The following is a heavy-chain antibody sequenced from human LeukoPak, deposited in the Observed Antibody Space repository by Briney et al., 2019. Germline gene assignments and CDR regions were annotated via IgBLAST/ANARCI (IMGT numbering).Heavy chain of an antibody. CDR2: IKEDGNEI. CDR3: AKDYVWSCDY. D-gene: IGHD3-3*01. CDR1: GFTFSGYW. V-gene: IGHV3-7*04. Sequence: GGSLRLSCETSGFTFSGYWMSWVRQAPGKGLEWVASIKEDGNEIHYVDSVKGRLTISRDNAKKSLSLQINSLRGEDTAVYYCAKDYVWSCDYWGPGILVIVSS. J-gene: IGHJ4*02.